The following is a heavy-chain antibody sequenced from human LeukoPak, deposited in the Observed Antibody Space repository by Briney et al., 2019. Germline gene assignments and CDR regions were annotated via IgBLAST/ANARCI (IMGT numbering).Heavy chain of an antibody. CDR2: IYYSGST. CDR3: ARNLHYYGSGSYYSYYYYGMDV. Sequence: SETLSLTCTVSGGSISSYYWSWIRQPPGKGLEWIGYIYYSGSTNYNPSLKSRVTISVDTSKNQFSLKLSSVTAADTAVYYCARNLHYYGSGSYYSYYYYGMDVWGQGTTVTVSS. J-gene: IGHJ6*02. D-gene: IGHD3-10*01. CDR1: GGSISSYY. V-gene: IGHV4-59*08.